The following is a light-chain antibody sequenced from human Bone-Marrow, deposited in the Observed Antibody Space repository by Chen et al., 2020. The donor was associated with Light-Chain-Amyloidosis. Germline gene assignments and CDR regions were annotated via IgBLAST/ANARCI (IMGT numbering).Light chain of an antibody. CDR3: QSADSSGTLWV. CDR2: KDS. V-gene: IGLV3-25*03. Sequence: SYELTQPPSVSVSPGQTARNTCSGDALPKQYAYWYQQKPGQAPVLVIYKDSERPSGIPERFSGSSSGTTVTLTICGVQAEDEADYYCQSADSSGTLWVFGGGTKLTVL. CDR1: ALPKQY. J-gene: IGLJ3*02.